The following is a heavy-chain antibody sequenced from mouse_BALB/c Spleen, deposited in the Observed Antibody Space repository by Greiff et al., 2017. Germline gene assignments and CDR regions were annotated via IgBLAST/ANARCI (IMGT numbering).Heavy chain of an antibody. J-gene: IGHJ1*01. Sequence: QVQLQQSGPELVKPGASVRISCKASGYTFTSYYIHWVKQRPGQGLEWIGWIYPGNVNTKYNEKFKGKATLTADKSSSTAYMQLSSLTSEDSAVYFCARDYYGSSSYFDVWGAGTTVTVSS. CDR2: IYPGNVNT. D-gene: IGHD1-1*01. V-gene: IGHV1S56*01. CDR1: GYTFTSYY. CDR3: ARDYYGSSSYFDV.